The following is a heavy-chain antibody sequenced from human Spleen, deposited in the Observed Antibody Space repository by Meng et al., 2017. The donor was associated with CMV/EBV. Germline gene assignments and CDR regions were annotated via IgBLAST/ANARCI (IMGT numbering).Heavy chain of an antibody. Sequence: ASGGTFNRYAISWVRQAPGQGLEWMGGIIPLFESANYAQKFHGRLTITADESTTTAYMELSSLRFDDTAVYYCATGGGAGYSEWFDPWGQGTLVTVS. CDR3: ATGGGAGYSEWFDP. V-gene: IGHV1-69*01. D-gene: IGHD3-22*01. CDR2: IIPLFESA. CDR1: GGTFNRYA. J-gene: IGHJ5*02.